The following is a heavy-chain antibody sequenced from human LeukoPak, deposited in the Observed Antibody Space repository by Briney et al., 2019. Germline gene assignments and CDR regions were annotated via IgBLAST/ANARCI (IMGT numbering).Heavy chain of an antibody. V-gene: IGHV1-69*13. Sequence: SVKVSCKASGGTFSSYAISWVRQAPGQGLEWMGGIIPIFGTANYAQKFQGRVTITADESTSTAYMELSSLRSEDTAVYYCAKRIAVAGDDYYCGMDVWGQGTTVTVSS. D-gene: IGHD6-19*01. CDR2: IIPIFGTA. J-gene: IGHJ6*02. CDR1: GGTFSSYA. CDR3: AKRIAVAGDDYYCGMDV.